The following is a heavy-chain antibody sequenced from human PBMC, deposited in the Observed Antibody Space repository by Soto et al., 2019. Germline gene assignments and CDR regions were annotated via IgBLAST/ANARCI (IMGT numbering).Heavy chain of an antibody. V-gene: IGHV3-64D*08. CDR2: ISSNGGST. CDR3: VKPSLTSHGVVVPAAIPQGLYYYGMDV. CDR1: GFTFSSYA. Sequence: GGSLRLSCSASGFTFSSYAMHWVRQAPGKGLEYVSAISSNGGSTYYADSVKGRFTISRDNSKNTLYLQMSSLRAEDTAVYYCVKPSLTSHGVVVPAAIPQGLYYYGMDVWGQGTTVTVSS. J-gene: IGHJ6*02. D-gene: IGHD2-2*01.